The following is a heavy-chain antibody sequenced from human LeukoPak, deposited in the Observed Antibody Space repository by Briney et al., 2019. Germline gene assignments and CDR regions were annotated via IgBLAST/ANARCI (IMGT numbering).Heavy chain of an antibody. J-gene: IGHJ4*02. V-gene: IGHV4-34*01. CDR3: ARNATNFDY. CDR2: INHSGST. CDR1: GGSFSGYY. D-gene: IGHD1-1*01. Sequence: PSETLSLTCAVYGGSFSGYYWSWIRQPPGKGLEWIGEINHSGSTNYNPSLKSRVTISVDTSKNQFSLKLSSVTAADTAVYYCARNATNFDYWGQGTLVIVSS.